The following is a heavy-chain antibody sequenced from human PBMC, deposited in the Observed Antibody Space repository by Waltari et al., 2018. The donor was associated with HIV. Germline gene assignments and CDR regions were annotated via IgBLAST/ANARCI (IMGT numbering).Heavy chain of an antibody. D-gene: IGHD5-18*01. V-gene: IGHV5-51*03. CDR3: ARGCSPPCYSYGWGLLDY. J-gene: IGHJ4*02. CDR1: GYSFNSYW. Sequence: EVQLVQSGAAVKKPGESLKISCKGSGYSFNSYWIGWVRPIPGKGMEWMGIIYPGDSDTRYSPSFQGQVTISADKSISTAYLQWSSLKASDTAMYYCARGCSPPCYSYGWGLLDYWGQGTLVTVSS. CDR2: IYPGDSDT.